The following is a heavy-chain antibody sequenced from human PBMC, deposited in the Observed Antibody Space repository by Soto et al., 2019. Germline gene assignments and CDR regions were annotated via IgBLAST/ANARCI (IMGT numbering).Heavy chain of an antibody. Sequence: QVQLQESGPGLVKPSGTLSLTCVVSGNSITSRNWWSWVRQPPGKGLEFIGEIHESGSANYNSSLKSRVTMSLDKSKNQFSLIMTSATAADTALYYCARYSALSGTYYFDYWGQGTLVAVSS. J-gene: IGHJ4*02. D-gene: IGHD2-21*01. CDR2: IHESGSA. CDR1: GNSITSRNW. V-gene: IGHV4-4*02. CDR3: ARYSALSGTYYFDY.